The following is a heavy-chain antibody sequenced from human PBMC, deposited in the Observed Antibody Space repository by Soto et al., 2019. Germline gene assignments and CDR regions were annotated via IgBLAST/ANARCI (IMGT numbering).Heavy chain of an antibody. CDR2: IKSKIDGGTT. J-gene: IGHJ4*02. CDR3: TAKDTAMAH. V-gene: IGHV3-15*07. CDR1: GFTFSNAW. D-gene: IGHD5-18*01. Sequence: PGGSLRLSCAASGFTFSNAWMNWVRQAPGKGLEWVGRIKSKIDGGTTDYAAPVKGRFTISRDDSKNTLYLQMDSLKTEDTALYYCTAKDTAMAHWGLGTLVTVSS.